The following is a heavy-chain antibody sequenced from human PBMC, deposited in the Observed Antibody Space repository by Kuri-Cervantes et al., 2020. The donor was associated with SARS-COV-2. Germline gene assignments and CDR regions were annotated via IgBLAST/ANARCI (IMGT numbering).Heavy chain of an antibody. Sequence: GESLKISCAASGFTFSSYDMNWVRQAPGKGLEWVSYIRSSSSIIYYADSVKGRFTVSRDNVKNSLYPQMNSLRAEDTAVYFCARVDPRTDAYNHYYYGMDVWGQGTTVTVSS. CDR1: GFTFSSYD. J-gene: IGHJ6*02. V-gene: IGHV3-48*01. CDR3: ARVDPRTDAYNHYYYGMDV. CDR2: IRSSSSII. D-gene: IGHD5-24*01.